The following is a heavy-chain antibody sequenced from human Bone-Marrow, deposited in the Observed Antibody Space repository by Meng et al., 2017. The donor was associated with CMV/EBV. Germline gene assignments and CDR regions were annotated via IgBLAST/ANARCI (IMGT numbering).Heavy chain of an antibody. CDR2: IYYSGSS. CDR1: INIYNNF. J-gene: IGHJ4*02. CDR3: ARVADCSRTSCYFRYFDY. V-gene: IGHV4-31*02. D-gene: IGHD2-2*01. Sequence: INIYNNFGSWVRQHPGKGLEWIGYIYYSGSSYYNPSLKGRLMISVDTSKNQFSLKLSSVTAADTAVYYCARVADCSRTSCYFRYFDYWGQGILVTVSS.